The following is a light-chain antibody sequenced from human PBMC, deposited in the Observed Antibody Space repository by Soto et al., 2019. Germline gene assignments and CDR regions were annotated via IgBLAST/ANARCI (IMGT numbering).Light chain of an antibody. Sequence: EIVLTQSPGTLSLSPGERATLSCRASQSISGSFLAWYQHKPGQAPRLLIYDASNRATGIPARFSGSGSGTEFTLTISSLQSEDFAVYYCQQYNYWPPITFGQGTRLEIK. CDR1: QSISGS. J-gene: IGKJ5*01. CDR2: DAS. V-gene: IGKV3D-15*01. CDR3: QQYNYWPPIT.